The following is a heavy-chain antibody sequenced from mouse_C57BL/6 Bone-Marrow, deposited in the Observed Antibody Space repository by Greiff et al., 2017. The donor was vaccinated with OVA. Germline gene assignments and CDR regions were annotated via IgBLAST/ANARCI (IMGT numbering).Heavy chain of an antibody. V-gene: IGHV1-19*01. Sequence: VQLKESGPVLVKPGASVKMSCKASGYTFTDYYMNWVKQSHGKSLEWIGVINPYNGGTSYNQKFKGKATLTVDKSSSTAYMELNSLTSEDSAVYYCARRYGYWYFDVWGTGTTVTVSS. CDR3: ARRYGYWYFDV. J-gene: IGHJ1*03. CDR1: GYTFTDYY. D-gene: IGHD2-10*02. CDR2: INPYNGGT.